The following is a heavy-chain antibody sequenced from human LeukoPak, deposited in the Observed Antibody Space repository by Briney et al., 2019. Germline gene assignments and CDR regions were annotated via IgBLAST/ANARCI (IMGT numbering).Heavy chain of an antibody. J-gene: IGHJ6*02. CDR3: ARDIVVVPAATFGRPGRDYYGMDV. Sequence: GASVKVSCKVSGYTLTELSMHWVRQAPGKGLEWMGGFDPEDGKTIYAQKFQGRVTITADKSTSTAYMELSSLRSEDTAVYYCARDIVVVPAATFGRPGRDYYGMDVWGQGTTVTVSS. V-gene: IGHV1-24*01. CDR2: FDPEDGKT. CDR1: GYTLTELS. D-gene: IGHD2-2*01.